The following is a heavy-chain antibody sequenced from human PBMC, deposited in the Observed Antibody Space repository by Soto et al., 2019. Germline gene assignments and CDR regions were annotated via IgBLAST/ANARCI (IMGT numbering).Heavy chain of an antibody. D-gene: IGHD4-17*01. V-gene: IGHV4-59*01. Sequence: SSETLSLPCTVSGCSISSYYWSWIPQPPGKGLEWIGYIYYSGSTNYTPSLKSRVTISVDTSKNQFSLKLSSVTAADTAVYYCARVVYGDYGWFDPWGQGTLVTVSS. CDR3: ARVVYGDYGWFDP. CDR2: IYYSGST. J-gene: IGHJ5*02. CDR1: GCSISSYY.